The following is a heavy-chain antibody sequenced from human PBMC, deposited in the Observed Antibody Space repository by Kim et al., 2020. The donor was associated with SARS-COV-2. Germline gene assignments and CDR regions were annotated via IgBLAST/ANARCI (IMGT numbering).Heavy chain of an antibody. J-gene: IGHJ4*02. V-gene: IGHV3-49*03. D-gene: IGHD3-3*01. Sequence: GGSLRLSCTASGFTFGDYAMSWFRQAPGKGLEWVGFIRSKAYGGTTEYAASVKGRFTISRDDSKSIAYLQMNSLKTEDTAVYYCTREKEGDFWSGYYRYFDYWGQGTLVTVSS. CDR2: IRSKAYGGTT. CDR1: GFTFGDYA. CDR3: TREKEGDFWSGYYRYFDY.